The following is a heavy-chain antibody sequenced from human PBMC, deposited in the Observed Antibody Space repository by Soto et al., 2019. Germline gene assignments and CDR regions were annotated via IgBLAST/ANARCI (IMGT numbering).Heavy chain of an antibody. CDR2: IIPIFGTA. CDR3: ARDRSRDGYNYRAFDI. Sequence: QVQLVQSGAEVKKPGSSVKVSCKASGGTSSSYAISWVRQAPGQGLEWMGGIIPIFGTANYAQKFQGRVTITADESTSTAYMELSSLRSEDTAVYYCARDRSRDGYNYRAFDIWGQGTMVTVSS. V-gene: IGHV1-69*01. D-gene: IGHD5-12*01. CDR1: GGTSSSYA. J-gene: IGHJ3*02.